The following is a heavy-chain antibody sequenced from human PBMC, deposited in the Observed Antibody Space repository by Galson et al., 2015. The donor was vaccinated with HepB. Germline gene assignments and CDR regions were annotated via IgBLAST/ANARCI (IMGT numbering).Heavy chain of an antibody. CDR2: IYPSGST. Sequence: LSLTCTVSGGSISSGDYYWSWVRQPPGKGLEWIGEIYPSGSTYYNPSLKSRVSISIDTSRNQLSLKLSSVTAADTAVYYCARGDDRDTVIHVEYWGQGTLVTVSS. CDR1: GGSISSGDYY. CDR3: ARGDDRDTVIHVEY. D-gene: IGHD3-22*01. J-gene: IGHJ4*02. V-gene: IGHV4-39*07.